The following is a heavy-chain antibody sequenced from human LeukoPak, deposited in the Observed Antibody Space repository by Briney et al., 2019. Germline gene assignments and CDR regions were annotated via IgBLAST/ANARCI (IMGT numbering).Heavy chain of an antibody. CDR2: INPNSGGT. Sequence: GASVKVSCKASGYTFTGYYMHWVRQAPGQGLEWMGWINPNSGGTNYAQKLQGRVTMTTDTSTSTAYMELRSLGSNDTAVYYCARGRSYGDSPLGWWGQGTLVTVSS. CDR1: GYTFTGYY. CDR3: ARGRSYGDSPLGW. J-gene: IGHJ4*01. V-gene: IGHV1-2*02. D-gene: IGHD4-17*01.